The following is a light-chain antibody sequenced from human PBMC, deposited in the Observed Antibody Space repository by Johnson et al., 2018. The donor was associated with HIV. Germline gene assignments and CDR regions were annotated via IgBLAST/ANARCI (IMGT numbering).Light chain of an antibody. V-gene: IGLV1-51*02. Sequence: QSVLTQPPSVSAAPGQKVTISCSGSTSSIGNNYVSWYQHLPGTAPKLLIYENNKRPSGIPDRFSGSKSGTSATLAITGLQTGDEADYYCGTWDSSLSAPRVFGTGTKVTVL. CDR3: GTWDSSLSAPRV. J-gene: IGLJ1*01. CDR2: ENN. CDR1: TSSIGNNY.